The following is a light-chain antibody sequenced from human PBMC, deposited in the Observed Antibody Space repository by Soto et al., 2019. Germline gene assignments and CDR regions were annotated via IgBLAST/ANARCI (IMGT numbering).Light chain of an antibody. CDR1: QSVKTN. V-gene: IGKV3-15*01. CDR3: QQYNKWPPIT. CDR2: GAS. J-gene: IGKJ5*01. Sequence: EIFLTQSPDTLSASPGERATLSCRASQSVKTNLAWYQQKPGQAPRLLIYGASSRATDIPSRFSGSGSGTEFTLAISSLQSEDFAVYFCQQYNKWPPITFGQGTRLEIK.